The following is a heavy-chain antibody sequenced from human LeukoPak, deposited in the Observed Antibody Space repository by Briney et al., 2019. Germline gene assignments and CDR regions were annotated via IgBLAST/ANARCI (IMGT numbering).Heavy chain of an antibody. CDR2: ISSSSSYI. V-gene: IGHV3-21*01. Sequence: GGSLRLSCAASGFSFSRAWMNWVRQAPGKGLEWVSSISSSSSYIYYADSVKGRFTISRDNAKNSLSLQMNSLRAEDTAVYYCARGGGLDYWGQGTLVTVSS. CDR3: ARGGGLDY. J-gene: IGHJ4*02. CDR1: GFSFSRAW.